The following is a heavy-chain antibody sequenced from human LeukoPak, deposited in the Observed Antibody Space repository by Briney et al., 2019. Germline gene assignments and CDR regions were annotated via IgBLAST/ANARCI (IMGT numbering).Heavy chain of an antibody. CDR3: ARDLTEEGDIAAAEVDI. J-gene: IGHJ3*02. CDR1: GYTFTSYY. V-gene: IGHV1-46*01. Sequence: ASVKVSCKASGYTFTSYYMHWVRQSPGQGLEWMGIINPSGGSTSYAQKFQGRVTMTRDTSTSTVYMELSSLRSEDTAVYYCARDLTEEGDIAAAEVDIWGQGTMVTVSS. CDR2: INPSGGST. D-gene: IGHD6-13*01.